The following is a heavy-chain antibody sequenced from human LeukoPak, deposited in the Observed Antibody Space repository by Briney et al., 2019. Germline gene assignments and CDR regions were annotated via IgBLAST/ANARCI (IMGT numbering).Heavy chain of an antibody. D-gene: IGHD3-10*01. V-gene: IGHV3-21*01. Sequence: GGSLRLSCAASGFTFNSYGMSWVRQAPGKGLEFVSAISGSGGNIYYADSVKGRFTISRDTAKNSLYLQMNSLRAEDTAVYYCARITMVRVVKDYYYMDVWGKGTTVTVSS. J-gene: IGHJ6*03. CDR2: ISGSGGNI. CDR3: ARITMVRVVKDYYYMDV. CDR1: GFTFNSYG.